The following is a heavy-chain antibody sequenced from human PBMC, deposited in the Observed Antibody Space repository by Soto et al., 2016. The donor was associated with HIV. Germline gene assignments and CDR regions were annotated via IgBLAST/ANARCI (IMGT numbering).Heavy chain of an antibody. D-gene: IGHD3-22*01. CDR2: ISSSDIST. V-gene: IGHV3-23*01. CDR3: AKANSRMLMPGKYFDD. J-gene: IGHJ4*02. Sequence: EVQLLESGGDFVQPGRSLRLSCAASGFTFKSYAMTWVRQAPGKGLEWVSGISSSDISTYYAVSVKGRFTISRDNSKNTLYLLMNSLRAEDSATYYCAKANSRMLMPGKYFDDWGQGTLVTVSS. CDR1: GFTFKSYA.